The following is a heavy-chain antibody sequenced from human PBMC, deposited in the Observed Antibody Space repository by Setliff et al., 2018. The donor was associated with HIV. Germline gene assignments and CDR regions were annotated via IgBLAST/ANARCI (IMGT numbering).Heavy chain of an antibody. D-gene: IGHD1-26*01. J-gene: IGHJ4*02. CDR1: GFTFSDHY. CDR3: ARDRYSGSSTDY. Sequence: GGSLRLSCAASGFTFSDHYMDWVRQAPGKGLEWVSAISGSGGSTYYADSVQGRFIISRDNPKNTLYLQMNSLRVEDTAVYYCARDRYSGSSTDYWGQGTLVTVSS. V-gene: IGHV3-23*01. CDR2: ISGSGGST.